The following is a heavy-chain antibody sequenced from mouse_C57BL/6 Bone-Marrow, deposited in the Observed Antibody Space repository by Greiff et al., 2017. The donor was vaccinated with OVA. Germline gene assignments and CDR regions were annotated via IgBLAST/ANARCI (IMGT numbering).Heavy chain of an antibody. D-gene: IGHD2-4*01. Sequence: EVKLMESGGGLVKPGGSLKLSCAASGFTFSSYAMSWVRQTPEKRLEWVATISDGGSYTYYPDNVKGRFTISRDNAKNNLYLQMSHLKSEDTAMYYCARVGLMAWFAYWGQGTLVTVSA. V-gene: IGHV5-4*03. CDR3: ARVGLMAWFAY. CDR2: ISDGGSYT. J-gene: IGHJ3*01. CDR1: GFTFSSYA.